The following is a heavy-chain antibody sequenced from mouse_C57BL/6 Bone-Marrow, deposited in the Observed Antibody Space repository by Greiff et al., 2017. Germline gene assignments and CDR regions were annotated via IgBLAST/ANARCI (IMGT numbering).Heavy chain of an antibody. CDR2: INPSGGYT. Sequence: VQLQQSGAELARPGDSVKMSCKASGYTFTSYTMHWVKQRPGQGLEWIGYINPSGGYTKYNQKFKDKATLTADKSSSTAYLQLSSRTSEDSAVYYCARGGYYGSSPAWFAYWGQGTLVTVSA. CDR3: ARGGYYGSSPAWFAY. J-gene: IGHJ3*01. D-gene: IGHD1-1*01. V-gene: IGHV1-4*01. CDR1: GYTFTSYT.